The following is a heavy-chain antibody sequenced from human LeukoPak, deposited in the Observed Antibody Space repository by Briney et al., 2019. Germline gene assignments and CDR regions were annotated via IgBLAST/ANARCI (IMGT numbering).Heavy chain of an antibody. CDR1: GYSISSSNY. J-gene: IGHJ3*02. CDR2: IYYSGSI. D-gene: IGHD4-17*01. Sequence: SETLSLTCTVSGYSISSSNYWGWIRQPPGKGLEWIGHIYYSGSIYYNPSLKSRVTMSVDTSKNQFSLKLSSVTAVDTAVYYCARKATTGPTKAAFDIWGQGTMVTVSS. V-gene: IGHV4-28*05. CDR3: ARKATTGPTKAAFDI.